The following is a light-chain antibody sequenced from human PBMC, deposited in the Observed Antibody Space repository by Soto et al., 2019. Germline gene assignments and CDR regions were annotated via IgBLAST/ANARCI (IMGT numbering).Light chain of an antibody. V-gene: IGKV3-20*01. J-gene: IGKJ3*01. CDR3: QQYGSSPPEFT. CDR2: GAS. CDR1: QSISSNY. Sequence: EIVLTQSPGTLSLSAGERATLSCRASQSISSNYLAWYQQKPGQAPRLLIFGASYRATGIPDRFSXXXSGXXXXXTXSRLEPEDFAVYYCQQYGSSPPEFTFGPGTKVDIK.